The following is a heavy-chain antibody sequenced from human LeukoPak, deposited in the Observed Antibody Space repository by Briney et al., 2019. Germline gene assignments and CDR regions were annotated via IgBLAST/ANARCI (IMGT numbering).Heavy chain of an antibody. CDR2: ISADGGST. CDR3: AKESGKFDY. CDR1: GLNFDDSA. J-gene: IGHJ4*02. Sequence: GGSLRLSCVASGLNFDDSAMHWVRQAPGKGLEWVSLISADGGSTFSADSVKGRFSISRDNSKNSLYLQMNSLRSEDTAMYYCAKESGKFDYWGQGTLVAASS. V-gene: IGHV3-43*02.